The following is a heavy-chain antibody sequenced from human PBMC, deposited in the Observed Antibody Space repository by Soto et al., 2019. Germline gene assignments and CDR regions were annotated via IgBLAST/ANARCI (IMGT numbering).Heavy chain of an antibody. CDR2: IYPGDSDT. Sequence: LGASLKISCKGSGYSFTSYWFGWVRQMPGKGLEWMGIIYPGDSDTRYSPSFQGQVTISADKSISTAYLQWSSLKASDTAMYYCAGGWYRSRDDAFVIGGQGTMVTVSS. J-gene: IGHJ3*02. V-gene: IGHV5-51*01. CDR3: AGGWYRSRDDAFVI. CDR1: GYSFTSYW. D-gene: IGHD6-13*01.